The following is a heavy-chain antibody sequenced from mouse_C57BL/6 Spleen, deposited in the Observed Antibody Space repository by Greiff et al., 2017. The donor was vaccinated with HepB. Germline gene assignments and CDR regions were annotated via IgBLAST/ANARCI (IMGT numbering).Heavy chain of an antibody. J-gene: IGHJ1*03. V-gene: IGHV1-72*01. CDR1: GYTFTSYW. CDR3: AREWIMDDNPYGYFDV. CDR2: IDPNSGGT. D-gene: IGHD1-1*02. Sequence: VQLQQSGAELVKPGASVKLSCKASGYTFTSYWMHWVKQRPGRGLEWIGRIDPNSGGTKYNEKFKSKATLTVAKPSSTAYMQLSSLTSEDSAVYYCAREWIMDDNPYGYFDVWGTGTTVTVSS.